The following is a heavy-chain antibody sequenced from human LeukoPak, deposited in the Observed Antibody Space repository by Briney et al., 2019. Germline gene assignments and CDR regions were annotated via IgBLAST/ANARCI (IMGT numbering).Heavy chain of an antibody. CDR3: VRASYSSTWYLDS. D-gene: IGHD6-13*01. V-gene: IGHV3-21*01. J-gene: IGHJ4*02. CDR1: GFTLSRYS. Sequence: PGGSLRLSCEVSGFTLSRYSMNWARQAPGKGLEWVSAISTDSDYIYYGDSVKGRFTVSRDNAKNSLYLQMNSLRAEDTALYYCVRASYSSTWYLDSWGQGALVIVSS. CDR2: ISTDSDYI.